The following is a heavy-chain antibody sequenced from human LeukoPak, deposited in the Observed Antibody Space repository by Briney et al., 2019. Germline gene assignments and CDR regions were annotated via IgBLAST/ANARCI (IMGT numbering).Heavy chain of an antibody. V-gene: IGHV3-7*05. CDR1: GFIFSSYW. CDR3: VMDMDV. CDR2: IKEDGSAK. Sequence: PGGSLRLSCAASGFIFSSYWMHWVRQAPGQGLEWVANIKEDGSAKYYVDSVKGRFTISRDNAKNSLYLQMNSLRAEDTAVYYCVMDMDVWGQGTTVTVSS. J-gene: IGHJ6*02.